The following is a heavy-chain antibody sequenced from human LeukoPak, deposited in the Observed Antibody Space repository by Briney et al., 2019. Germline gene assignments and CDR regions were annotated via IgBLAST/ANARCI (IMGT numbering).Heavy chain of an antibody. CDR2: ISGSAGST. V-gene: IGHV3-23*01. Sequence: GGSLRLSCAASGFTFSTYAMNWVRQTPGKGLEWVSAISGSAGSTFYADSVKGRFTISRDNSKNTLYLQMNSLRAEDTAVYYCARGSSAFDYWGQGTLVTVSS. D-gene: IGHD1-26*01. CDR1: GFTFSTYA. CDR3: ARGSSAFDY. J-gene: IGHJ4*02.